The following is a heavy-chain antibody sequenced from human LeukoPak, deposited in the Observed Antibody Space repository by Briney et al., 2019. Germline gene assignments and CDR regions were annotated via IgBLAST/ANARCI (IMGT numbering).Heavy chain of an antibody. D-gene: IGHD4-17*01. CDR3: ARESYGDHAFDI. CDR2: INPNSGGT. V-gene: IGHV1-2*02. Sequence: ASVKVSCKASGYTFTGYYMHWVRRAPGQGLEWMGWINPNSGGTNYAQKFQGRVTMTRDTSISTAYMELSRLRSDDTAVYYCARESYGDHAFDIWGQGTMVTVSS. J-gene: IGHJ3*02. CDR1: GYTFTGYY.